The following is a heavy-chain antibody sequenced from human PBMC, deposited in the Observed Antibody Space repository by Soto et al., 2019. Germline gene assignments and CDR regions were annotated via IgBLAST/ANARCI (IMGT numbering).Heavy chain of an antibody. CDR3: ARRLTRFGEARWPILGYYYYGMDV. CDR1: GGTFSSYA. V-gene: IGHV1-69*12. J-gene: IGHJ6*02. D-gene: IGHD3-10*01. CDR2: IIPIFGTA. Sequence: QVQLVQSGAEVKKPGSSVKVSCKASGGTFSSYAISWVRQAPGQGLEWMGGIIPIFGTANYAQKFQGRVTITADESTSTAYMELSSLRSEDTAVYYCARRLTRFGEARWPILGYYYYGMDVWGQGTTVTVSS.